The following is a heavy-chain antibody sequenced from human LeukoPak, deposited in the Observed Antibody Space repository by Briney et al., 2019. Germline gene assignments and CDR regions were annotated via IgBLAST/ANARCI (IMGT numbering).Heavy chain of an antibody. CDR3: ARTIWSGYYTSYYYYYMDV. CDR2: IKQDGSEK. CDR1: RFTFSSYW. J-gene: IGHJ6*03. V-gene: IGHV3-7*01. D-gene: IGHD3-3*01. Sequence: GGSLRLSCAASRFTFSSYWMSWVRQAPGKGLEWVANIKQDGSEKYYVDSVKGRFTISRDNAKNSLYLQMNSLRAEDTAVYYCARTIWSGYYTSYYYYYMDVWGKGTTVTVSS.